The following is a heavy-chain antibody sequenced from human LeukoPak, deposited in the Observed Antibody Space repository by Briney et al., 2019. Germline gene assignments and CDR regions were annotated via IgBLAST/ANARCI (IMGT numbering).Heavy chain of an antibody. V-gene: IGHV3-30*02. J-gene: IGHJ4*02. CDR3: AREDILTGYREGFDY. CDR1: GFTFSSYG. D-gene: IGHD3-9*01. CDR2: IRYDGSNK. Sequence: GGSLRLSCAASGFTFSSYGMHWVRQAPGKGLEWVAFIRYDGSNKYYADSVKGRFTISRDNAKNSLYLQMNSLRAEDTAVYYCAREDILTGYREGFDYWGQGTLVTVSS.